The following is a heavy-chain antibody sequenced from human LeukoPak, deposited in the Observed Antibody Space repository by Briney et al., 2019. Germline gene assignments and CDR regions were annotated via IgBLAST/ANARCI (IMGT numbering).Heavy chain of an antibody. CDR2: IIPILGIA. Sequence: ASVTVSCKASGGTFSSYAISWVRQAPGQGLEWMGRIIPILGIANYAQKFQGRVTITADKSTSTAYMELSSLRSEDTAVYYCARDSGPNWFDPWGQGTLVTVSS. V-gene: IGHV1-69*04. CDR1: GGTFSSYA. CDR3: ARDSGPNWFDP. D-gene: IGHD6-19*01. J-gene: IGHJ5*02.